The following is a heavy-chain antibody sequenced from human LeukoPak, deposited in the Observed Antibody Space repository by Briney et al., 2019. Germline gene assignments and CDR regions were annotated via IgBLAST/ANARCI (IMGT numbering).Heavy chain of an antibody. CDR2: INPSGGST. CDR3: ARGGRNYDYVWGSYRFDY. D-gene: IGHD3-16*02. Sequence: GASVKVSCKASGYTFTSYYMHWVRQAPGQGLEWMGIINPSGGSTSYAQKFQGRVTMTRDMSTSTVYMELSSLRSEDTAVYYCARGGRNYDYVWGSYRFDYWGQGTLVTVSS. V-gene: IGHV1-46*01. CDR1: GYTFTSYY. J-gene: IGHJ4*02.